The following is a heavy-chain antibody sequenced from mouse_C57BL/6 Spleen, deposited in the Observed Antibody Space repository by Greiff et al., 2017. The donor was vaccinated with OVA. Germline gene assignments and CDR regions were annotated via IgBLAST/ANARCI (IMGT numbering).Heavy chain of an antibody. Sequence: VQGVESGPGLVQPSQSLSITCTVSGFSLTSYGVHWVRQSPGKGLEWLGVIWSGGSTDYNAAFISRLSISTDNSKSQVFFKMKSLQADDTAIYYCARGDGNYEDYYAMDYWGQGTSVTVSS. J-gene: IGHJ4*01. CDR1: GFSLTSYG. CDR3: ARGDGNYEDYYAMDY. D-gene: IGHD2-1*01. V-gene: IGHV2-2*01. CDR2: IWSGGST.